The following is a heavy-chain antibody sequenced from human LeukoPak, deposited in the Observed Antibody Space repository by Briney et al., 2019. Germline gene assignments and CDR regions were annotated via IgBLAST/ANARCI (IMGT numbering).Heavy chain of an antibody. CDR3: AREKSIAAAGTGWFDP. J-gene: IGHJ5*02. CDR1: GGSINSGSYY. Sequence: SQTLSLTCTVSGGSINSGSYYWSWIRQPAGKGLEWIGRIYTSGSTNYNPSLKSRVTISVDTSKNQFSLKLSSVTAADTAVYYCAREKSIAAAGTGWFDPWGQGTLVTVSS. V-gene: IGHV4-61*02. CDR2: IYTSGST. D-gene: IGHD6-13*01.